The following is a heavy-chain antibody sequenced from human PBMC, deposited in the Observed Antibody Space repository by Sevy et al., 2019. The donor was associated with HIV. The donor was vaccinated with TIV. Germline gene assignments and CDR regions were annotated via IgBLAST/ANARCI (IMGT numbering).Heavy chain of an antibody. CDR3: ARAISGVGILDY. V-gene: IGHV3-30-3*01. Sequence: GGSLRLSCAASGFTFSSYAMYWVRQAPGKGLEWVAIISYDGSNKYYADSVKGRFTISRDNSKNTLYLQMNSLRTEDTAVYYCARAISGVGILDYWGQRTLVTVSS. CDR2: ISYDGSNK. D-gene: IGHD2-21*01. CDR1: GFTFSSYA. J-gene: IGHJ4*02.